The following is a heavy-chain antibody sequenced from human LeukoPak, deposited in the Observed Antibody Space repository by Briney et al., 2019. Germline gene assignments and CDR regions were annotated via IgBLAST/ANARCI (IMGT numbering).Heavy chain of an antibody. CDR2: ISSSSSTI. CDR3: ARDVVLDY. Sequence: PGGSLRLSCAASGFTFSSYSMNWVRQAPGKGLEWVSYISSSSSTIYYADSVKGRFTISRDNAKNSLYLQMNSLRAEDTAVYYCARDVVLDYWGQGTLVTVSS. V-gene: IGHV3-48*04. D-gene: IGHD2-21*01. J-gene: IGHJ4*02. CDR1: GFTFSSYS.